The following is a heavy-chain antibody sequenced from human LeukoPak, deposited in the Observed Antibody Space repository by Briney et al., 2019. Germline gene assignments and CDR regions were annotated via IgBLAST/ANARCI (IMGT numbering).Heavy chain of an antibody. CDR2: ISPSAYST. Sequence: GGSLRLSCAASEFTFSDHYMTLIRQSPGKGLEWISYISPSAYSTYYADSVKGRFSISRDNAKNSLYLQMNSLRVEDTAIYYCARGKRRFDIWGQGTLVTVSS. CDR1: EFTFSDHY. CDR3: ARGKRRFDI. J-gene: IGHJ4*02. V-gene: IGHV3-11*01.